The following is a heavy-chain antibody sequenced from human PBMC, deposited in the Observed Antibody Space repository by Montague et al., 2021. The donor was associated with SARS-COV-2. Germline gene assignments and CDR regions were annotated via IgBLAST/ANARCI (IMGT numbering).Heavy chain of an antibody. Sequence: SLSLSLSASGFTFSSYEMNWVRQAPGKGLEWVSYISSSGSTIYYADSVKGRFTISRDNAKNSLYLQMNSLRVEDTAVYYCARGASDWLLWGYGMDVWGQGTTVTVSS. J-gene: IGHJ6*02. V-gene: IGHV3-48*03. D-gene: IGHD3/OR15-3a*01. CDR1: GFTFSSYE. CDR3: ARGASDWLLWGYGMDV. CDR2: ISSSGSTI.